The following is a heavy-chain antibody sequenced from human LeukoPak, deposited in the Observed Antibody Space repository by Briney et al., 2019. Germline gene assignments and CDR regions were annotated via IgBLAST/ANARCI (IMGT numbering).Heavy chain of an antibody. V-gene: IGHV1-69*04. Sequence: RWASVEVSCKASGDTFSRYAINWVRQAPGQGPEWMGRITPFLGIANYPQKFQGRVTITADESTTTVYMELSSLRSEDTAVYYCAREACREVGLMWPRLGGQDCRYDHWGQGTLVTVSS. CDR2: ITPFLGIA. CDR1: GDTFSRYA. D-gene: IGHD3-16*01. CDR3: AREACREVGLMWPRLGGQDCRYDH. J-gene: IGHJ4*02.